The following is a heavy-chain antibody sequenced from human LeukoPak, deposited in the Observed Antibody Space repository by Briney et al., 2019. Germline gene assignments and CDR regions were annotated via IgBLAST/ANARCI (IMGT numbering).Heavy chain of an antibody. CDR1: GFIVSSDY. V-gene: IGHV3-53*01. Sequence: GGSLRLSCAVSGFIVSSDYMSWVRQAPGKGLEWVSIIYSGGNTYYADSVKGRFTISRDTSKNTLYLQINSLRVEDTAVYYCIVFGDSNHWGQGTLVTVSS. CDR2: IYSGGNT. CDR3: IVFGDSNH. D-gene: IGHD4-17*01. J-gene: IGHJ5*02.